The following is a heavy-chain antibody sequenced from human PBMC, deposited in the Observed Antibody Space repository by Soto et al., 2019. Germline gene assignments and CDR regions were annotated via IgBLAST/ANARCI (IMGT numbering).Heavy chain of an antibody. CDR2: IYYSGFT. V-gene: IGHV4-59*01. CDR3: AREQSSGWYFDY. Sequence: SETLSLTCTVSGDSISRSYWSWIRQSPGKGLEWIGYIYYSGFTNYNPSLKSRVTISVDTSKNQFSLKLSSVTAADTAVYYCAREQSSGWYFDYWGQGTLVTVSS. CDR1: GDSISRSY. J-gene: IGHJ4*02. D-gene: IGHD6-19*01.